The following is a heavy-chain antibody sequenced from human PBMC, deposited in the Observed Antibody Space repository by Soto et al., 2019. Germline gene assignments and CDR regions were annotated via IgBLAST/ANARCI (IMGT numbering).Heavy chain of an antibody. CDR2: IWYDGSNK. Sequence: QVQLVESGGGVVQPGRSLRLSCAVSGFTFSSYGMHWVRQAPGKGLEWVAVIWYDGSNKYYADPVKGRFTISRDDSKNTLYLQLNSLRAEDTAVYYCARETGGPLYGMDVWGQGTTVTVSS. CDR1: GFTFSSYG. J-gene: IGHJ6*02. CDR3: ARETGGPLYGMDV. D-gene: IGHD7-27*01. V-gene: IGHV3-33*01.